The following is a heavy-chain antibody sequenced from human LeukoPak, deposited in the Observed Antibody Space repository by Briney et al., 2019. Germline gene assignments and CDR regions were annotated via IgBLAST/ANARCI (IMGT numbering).Heavy chain of an antibody. D-gene: IGHD3-10*01. CDR1: GFTFSNYA. Sequence: PGRSLRLSCAASGFTFSNYAMHWVRQAPGKGLGWVAVISYDGSNKYYADSVKGRFTNSRDNSKNTLYLQMNSLRAEDTAVYYCARPVYWFGEKKDWYFDLWGRGTLVTVSS. CDR3: ARPVYWFGEKKDWYFDL. J-gene: IGHJ2*01. V-gene: IGHV3-30*01. CDR2: ISYDGSNK.